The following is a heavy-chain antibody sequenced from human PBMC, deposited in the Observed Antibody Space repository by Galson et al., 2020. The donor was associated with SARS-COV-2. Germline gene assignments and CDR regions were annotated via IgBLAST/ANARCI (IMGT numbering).Heavy chain of an antibody. CDR3: ARQGVNMIVLVTVPGWYFDL. J-gene: IGHJ2*01. Sequence: SETLSLTCTVSGYSVSTTNYWGWVRQPPGRGLAWIGSVYPSGTTYYHPHLKRRVTISVDTSKNQCSLRLDSVTAADTALYYCARQGVNMIVLVTVPGWYFDLWGRGTLVTVSS. V-gene: IGHV4-38-2*02. CDR1: GYSVSTTNY. CDR2: VYPSGTT. D-gene: IGHD3-22*01.